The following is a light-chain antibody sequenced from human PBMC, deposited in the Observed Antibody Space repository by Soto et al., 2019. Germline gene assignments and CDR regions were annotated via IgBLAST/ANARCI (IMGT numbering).Light chain of an antibody. CDR2: ETY. J-gene: IGLJ3*02. CDR3: QSFDSSLRDWV. Sequence: QSVVTQTPSASGTPGQRVTFSCSGGSSNIGGNYVSWFQQLPGMAPKLLIYETYKRPSGVPDRFSGSKSGTSASLAITGLRAEDEADYFCQSFDSSLRDWVFGGGTQLTVL. CDR1: SSNIGGNY. V-gene: IGLV1-47*01.